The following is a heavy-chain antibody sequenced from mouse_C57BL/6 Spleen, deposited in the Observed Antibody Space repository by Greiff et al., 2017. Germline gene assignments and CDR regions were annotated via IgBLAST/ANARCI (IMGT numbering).Heavy chain of an antibody. Sequence: EVQLVESGGGLVQPGGSLSLSCAASGFTFTDYYMSWVRQPPGKALEWFGFIRNKANGYSTEYSASVKGRFTISRDNSQNILYLQMNALRAEDSATYYCARSKIYYDYDPWFAYWGQGTLVTVSA. CDR2: IRNKANGYST. CDR3: ARSKIYYDYDPWFAY. D-gene: IGHD2-4*01. CDR1: GFTFTDYY. J-gene: IGHJ3*01. V-gene: IGHV7-3*01.